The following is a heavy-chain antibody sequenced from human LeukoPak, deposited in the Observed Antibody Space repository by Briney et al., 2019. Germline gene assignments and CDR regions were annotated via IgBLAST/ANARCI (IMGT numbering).Heavy chain of an antibody. J-gene: IGHJ4*02. Sequence: PGGSLRLSCAASGFTFSSHWMSWVRQAPGKGLEWVANIKQDGSEKYYVDSVKVRFTISRDNAKNSLYLQMNSLRAEDTAVYYCARDDYGDYTDYWGQGTLVTVSS. CDR2: IKQDGSEK. CDR1: GFTFSSHW. V-gene: IGHV3-7*01. CDR3: ARDDYGDYTDY. D-gene: IGHD4-17*01.